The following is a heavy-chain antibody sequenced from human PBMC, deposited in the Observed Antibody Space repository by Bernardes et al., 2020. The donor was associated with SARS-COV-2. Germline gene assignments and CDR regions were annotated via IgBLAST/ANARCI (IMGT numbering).Heavy chain of an antibody. CDR3: ARDYDFWSGYSNAFDI. CDR2: IGTSSSYI. CDR1: GFTFSSYS. Sequence: GSLRLSCAASGFTFSSYSMNWVRQAPGKGLEWVSSIGTSSSYIYYADSAKGRFTISRDNAKNSLYLQMNSLRAEDTAVYYCARDYDFWSGYSNAFDIWGQGTMVTVSS. D-gene: IGHD3-3*01. V-gene: IGHV3-21*01. J-gene: IGHJ3*02.